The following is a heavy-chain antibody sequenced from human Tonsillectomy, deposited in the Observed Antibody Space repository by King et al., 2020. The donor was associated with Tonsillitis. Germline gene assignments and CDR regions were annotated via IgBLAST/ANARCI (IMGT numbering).Heavy chain of an antibody. J-gene: IGHJ3*02. CDR2: LSGSGTTP. CDR1: GFTFSSYA. Sequence: VQLVESGGGLVQPGGSLRLSCVASGFTFSSYAMNWVRQDPLKGLEWVSALSGSGTTPYYADSVKGRFTISRDNSKNTLYLQMNSLRAEDTAVYYCATLPSEWLLPSDALDMWGQGTMVTVSS. CDR3: ATLPSEWLLPSDALDM. D-gene: IGHD3-3*01. V-gene: IGHV3-23*04.